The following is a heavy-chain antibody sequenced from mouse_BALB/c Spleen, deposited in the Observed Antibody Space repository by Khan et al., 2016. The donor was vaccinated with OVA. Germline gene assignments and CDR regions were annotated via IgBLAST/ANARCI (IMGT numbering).Heavy chain of an antibody. Sequence: VELVESGPGLVAPSQSLSITCTVSGFSLTGYGVTWVRQPPGKGLEWLGVIWGDGTTDYKSALKSRLSINKDNSKSQVFLKMNSLQTDDTARYYCARAYYGNYREAMDYWGQGTSVTVSS. CDR3: ARAYYGNYREAMDY. CDR2: IWGDGTT. D-gene: IGHD2-10*01. J-gene: IGHJ4*01. CDR1: GFSLTGYG. V-gene: IGHV2-6-7*01.